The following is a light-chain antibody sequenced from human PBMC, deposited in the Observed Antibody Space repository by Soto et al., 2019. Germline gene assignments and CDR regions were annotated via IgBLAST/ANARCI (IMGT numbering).Light chain of an antibody. CDR1: QSVSSY. CDR3: QQRSNWPPWT. V-gene: IGKV3-11*01. Sequence: EIVLTQSPATLSLSPGERATLSCRASQSVSSYLAWYQQKPGQAPRLLIYDASNRATGIPARFSGSGSGTDFTPTTSSREPEDFAVYYCQQRSNWPPWTFGQGTKVEIK. J-gene: IGKJ1*01. CDR2: DAS.